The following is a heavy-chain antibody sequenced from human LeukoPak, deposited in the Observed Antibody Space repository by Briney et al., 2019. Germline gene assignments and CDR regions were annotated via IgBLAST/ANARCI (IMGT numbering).Heavy chain of an antibody. CDR1: GGSISSYY. Sequence: PSETLSLTCTVSGGSISSYYWSWIRQPPGKGLEWIGYIYYSGSTNYNPSLKSRVTISVDTSKNQFSLKLSPVTAADTAVYYCARERFDNWFDPWGQGTLVTVSS. J-gene: IGHJ5*02. V-gene: IGHV4-59*01. CDR2: IYYSGST. D-gene: IGHD3-16*01. CDR3: ARERFDNWFDP.